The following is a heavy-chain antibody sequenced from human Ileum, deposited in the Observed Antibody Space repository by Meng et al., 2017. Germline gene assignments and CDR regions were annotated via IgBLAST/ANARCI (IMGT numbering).Heavy chain of an antibody. CDR2: MSPENGNT. D-gene: IGHD3-16*01. V-gene: IGHV1-8*01. J-gene: IGHJ4*02. CDR1: GYTFSSLH. CDR3: VKGGNPPGP. Sequence: QGKLVQSGAEVKTPGASVKVSCKASGYTFSSLHINWVRQATGQGPEWMGWMSPENGNTAYAQKFQGRVTMTRDNAKNTLYLQMNSLRVEDTAVYYCVKGGNPPGPWGQGTLVTVSS.